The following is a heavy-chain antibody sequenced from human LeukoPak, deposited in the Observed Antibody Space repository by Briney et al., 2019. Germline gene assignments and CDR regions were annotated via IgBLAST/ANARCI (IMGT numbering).Heavy chain of an antibody. CDR3: ARRNGSYRGGNWFDP. Sequence: SETLSLTCTVSGGSISSYYWSWIRQPPGKGLEWIGYIYYSGSTNYNPSLKSRVTISVDTSKNQFSLKLSSVTAADTAVYYCARRNGSYRGGNWFDPWGQGTLVTVSS. CDR2: IYYSGST. V-gene: IGHV4-59*12. J-gene: IGHJ5*02. D-gene: IGHD3-16*02. CDR1: GGSISSYY.